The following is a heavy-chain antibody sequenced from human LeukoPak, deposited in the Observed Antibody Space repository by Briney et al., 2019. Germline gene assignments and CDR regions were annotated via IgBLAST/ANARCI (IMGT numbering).Heavy chain of an antibody. CDR3: DRSGSRGGSCNPFDY. Sequence: SESLSLTCAVDGGSFSGYYWSWISQPPGKGLEWLGESKHNSSTNYNQSLKSGVTISVDTSKNQFSLKLRSVTAADTAVNYCDRSGSRGGSCNPFDYWGQGTLVAVSS. CDR2: SKHNSST. V-gene: IGHV4-34*01. J-gene: IGHJ4*02. CDR1: GGSFSGYY. D-gene: IGHD2-15*01.